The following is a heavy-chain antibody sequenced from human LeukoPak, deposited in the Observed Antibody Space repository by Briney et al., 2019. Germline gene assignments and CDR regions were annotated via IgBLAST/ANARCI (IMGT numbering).Heavy chain of an antibody. CDR3: VTDQTGRHPYFFDY. CDR2: IKEDGSEI. Sequence: GSLILSCTASGFNFSTYWMTWVRQVPGKGLEWVANIKEDGSEIYYVDAVKGRFSISRDNAKTSLYLQMHSLSVADTGLYYCVTDQTGRHPYFFDYWGQGTLVTVSS. D-gene: IGHD3-10*01. J-gene: IGHJ4*02. V-gene: IGHV3-7*01. CDR1: GFNFSTYW.